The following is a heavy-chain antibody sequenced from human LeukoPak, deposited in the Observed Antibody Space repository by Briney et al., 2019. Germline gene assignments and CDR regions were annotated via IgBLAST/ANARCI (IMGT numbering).Heavy chain of an antibody. CDR3: ARGEAVPAAMGDLFDY. V-gene: IGHV4-4*07. J-gene: IGHJ4*02. CDR1: GVSISSFC. CDR2: VCNSGNT. D-gene: IGHD2-2*01. Sequence: SETLSLTCTVSGVSISSFCWSWIRQPATKGLEWIGRVCNSGNTNYNPSLVSRGIMSIDPSKNQLSLDLSSVTAADTAVYHCARGEAVPAAMGDLFDYWGQGTLVTVSS.